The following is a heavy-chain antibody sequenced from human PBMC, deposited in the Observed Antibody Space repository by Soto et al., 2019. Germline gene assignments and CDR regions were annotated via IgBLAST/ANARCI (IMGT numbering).Heavy chain of an antibody. CDR3: VRDAHRGGDFDY. Sequence: GASLTLSCAPSPFTLNRYLMVWVRQAPGKGLEWVANIKPDGSEKYYVDSVKGRFTISRDNARKSLYLQMNSLRAEDTAVYYCVRDAHRGGDFDYWGQGP. V-gene: IGHV3-7*04. CDR2: IKPDGSEK. J-gene: IGHJ4*02. D-gene: IGHD3-10*01. CDR1: PFTLNRYL.